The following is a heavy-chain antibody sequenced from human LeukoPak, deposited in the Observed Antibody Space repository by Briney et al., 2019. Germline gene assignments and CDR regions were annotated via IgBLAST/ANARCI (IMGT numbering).Heavy chain of an antibody. CDR3: ARAPQGQYQLWSDP. CDR1: GYSFTSFW. J-gene: IGHJ5*02. V-gene: IGHV5-51*01. CDR2: IYPDDSNT. D-gene: IGHD2-2*01. Sequence: GESLKISCKGSGYSFTSFWIGWVRQMPGKGLEWMGIIYPDDSNTRYSPSFQGQVTISADKSISTTYLHWSSLKASDTGMYYCARAPQGQYQLWSDPWGQGTLVTVSS.